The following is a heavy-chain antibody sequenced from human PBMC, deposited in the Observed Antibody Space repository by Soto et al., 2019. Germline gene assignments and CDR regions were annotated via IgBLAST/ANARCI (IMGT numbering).Heavy chain of an antibody. Sequence: QVQLQQWGAGLLKPSETLSLTCAVYGGSFSGYYWSWIRQPPGKGLEWIGEINHSGSTNYNPSLKSRVTISVDTSKNQFSLXXXXXXXXXTXXXXXXXXXXDYIWGSYKYWGQGTLVTVSS. CDR3: XXXXXDYIWGSYKY. D-gene: IGHD3-16*01. CDR1: GGSFSGYY. J-gene: IGHJ4*02. V-gene: IGHV4-34*01. CDR2: INHSGST.